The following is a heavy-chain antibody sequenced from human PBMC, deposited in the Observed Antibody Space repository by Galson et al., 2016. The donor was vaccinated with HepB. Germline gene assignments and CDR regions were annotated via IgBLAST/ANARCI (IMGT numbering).Heavy chain of an antibody. CDR1: GFSVNSSS. V-gene: IGHV3-53*01. CDR3: ARARSNWGIVGAFDI. J-gene: IGHJ3*02. Sequence: SLRLSCAASGFSVNSSSMNWVRQAPGKGLQWVAIIYSGGTTYYADSVKGRFTISRDSSKNTLSLQMNSLRAEDTAVYYCARARSNWGIVGAFDIWGQGTMVTVSS. CDR2: IYSGGTT. D-gene: IGHD7-27*01.